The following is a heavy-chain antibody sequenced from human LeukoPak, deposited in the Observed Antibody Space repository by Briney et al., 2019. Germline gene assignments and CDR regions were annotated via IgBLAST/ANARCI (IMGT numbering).Heavy chain of an antibody. CDR1: GFTFGSYA. CDR2: ISGSGGST. D-gene: IGHD5-18*01. CDR3: ARDPGYSYGYYFDY. J-gene: IGHJ4*02. V-gene: IGHV3-23*01. Sequence: GGSLRLSCAASGFTFGSYAMSWVRQAPGKGLEWVSAISGSGGSTYYADSVKGRFTISRDNSKNTLYLQMNSLRADDTAVYYCARDPGYSYGYYFDYWGQGTLVTVSS.